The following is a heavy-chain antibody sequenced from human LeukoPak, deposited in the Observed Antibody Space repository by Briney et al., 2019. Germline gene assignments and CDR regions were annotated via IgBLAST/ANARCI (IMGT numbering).Heavy chain of an antibody. D-gene: IGHD1-1*01. V-gene: IGHV3-74*01. CDR3: ATDEAATGRLDY. J-gene: IGHJ4*02. CDR2: INSDGSST. CDR1: GFNFRNYW. Sequence: GGSLRLSCAASGFNFRNYWMHWVRQAPGKGLVWVSRINSDGSSTSYADSVKGRFTISRDNAGNTLYLQINSLRAEDTAVYYCATDEAATGRLDYWGQGTLVTDSS.